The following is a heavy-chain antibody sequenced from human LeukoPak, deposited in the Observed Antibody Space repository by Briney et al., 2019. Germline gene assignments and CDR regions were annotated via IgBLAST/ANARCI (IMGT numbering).Heavy chain of an antibody. Sequence: SETLSLTCAVYGGSFSGYYWGWIRQPPGKGLEWIGEINHSGSTNYNPSLKSRVTISVDTSKNQFSLKLSSVTAADTAVYYCARGPDDFWSGYYRRPLDYWGQGTLVTVSS. CDR1: GGSFSGYY. J-gene: IGHJ4*02. CDR2: INHSGST. CDR3: ARGPDDFWSGYYRRPLDY. V-gene: IGHV4-34*01. D-gene: IGHD3-3*01.